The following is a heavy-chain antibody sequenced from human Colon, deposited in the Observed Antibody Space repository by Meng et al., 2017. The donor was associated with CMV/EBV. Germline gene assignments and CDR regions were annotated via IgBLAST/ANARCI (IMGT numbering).Heavy chain of an antibody. V-gene: IGHV3-49*04. CDR2: IRAKAYGGTT. D-gene: IGHD1-26*01. CDR1: GFTFGDYA. J-gene: IGHJ4*02. CDR3: AKWGGSGSFLYFDY. Sequence: GESLKISCTVSGFTFGDYAMTWARQAPGKAPEWVGFIRAKAYGGTTEYATSVKGRFTILRDDSEGIAYLQMNSLRAEDTAVYYCAKWGGSGSFLYFDYWGQGILVTVSS.